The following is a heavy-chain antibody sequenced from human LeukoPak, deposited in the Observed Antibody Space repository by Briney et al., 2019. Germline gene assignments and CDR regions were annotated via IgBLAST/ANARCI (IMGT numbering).Heavy chain of an antibody. CDR2: IYYSGST. Sequence: PSETLSLTCTVSGGSISSYYWSWIRQPPGKGLEWIGYIYYSGSTNYNPSLKSRVTISVDTSKNQFSLKLSSVTAADTAVYYCARFIHDSSGYPFDYWGQGTLVTVSS. J-gene: IGHJ4*02. CDR3: ARFIHDSSGYPFDY. D-gene: IGHD3-22*01. V-gene: IGHV4-59*01. CDR1: GGSISSYY.